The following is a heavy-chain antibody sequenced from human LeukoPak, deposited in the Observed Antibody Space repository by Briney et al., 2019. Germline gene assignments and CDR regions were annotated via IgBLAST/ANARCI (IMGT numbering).Heavy chain of an antibody. CDR1: GFTFSDYY. Sequence: PGGSLRLSCAASGFTFSDYYMTWIRQAPGKGPEGLSYISTNSTYTNYADSAKGRFTISRDNAKNSLYLQMNSLRAEDTAVYYCARDLKGSAWYVDYWGQGTLVTVSS. CDR2: ISTNSTYT. J-gene: IGHJ4*02. D-gene: IGHD6-19*01. V-gene: IGHV3-11*05. CDR3: ARDLKGSAWYVDY.